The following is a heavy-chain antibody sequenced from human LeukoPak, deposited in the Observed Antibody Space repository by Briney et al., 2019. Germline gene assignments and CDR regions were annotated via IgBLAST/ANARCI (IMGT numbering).Heavy chain of an antibody. Sequence: PSATLSLTCNVFGVSISNYFWSWLRQPAGKGLEWIGRFYASGTTYYNPSLRGRVTLSMDTSKNHFSLKLTSVTAADTAVYYCARTHCGGGSCDTFDPWGQGTLVTVSS. D-gene: IGHD2-21*01. V-gene: IGHV4-4*07. J-gene: IGHJ5*02. CDR1: GVSISNYF. CDR3: ARTHCGGGSCDTFDP. CDR2: FYASGTT.